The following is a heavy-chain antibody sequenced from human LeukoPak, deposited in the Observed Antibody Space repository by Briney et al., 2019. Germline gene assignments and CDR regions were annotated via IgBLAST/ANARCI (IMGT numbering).Heavy chain of an antibody. Sequence: GGSLRLSCAASGFTVSSNYMSWVRRPAGKGLEWVSVLYSGGATFYADSVKGRFTISRDTSKNTLYLQMNDLRADDTAVYYCTKLKGWYGEGFFDYWGQGTLVTVSS. CDR1: GFTVSSNY. CDR3: TKLKGWYGEGFFDY. V-gene: IGHV3-53*01. CDR2: LYSGGAT. J-gene: IGHJ4*02. D-gene: IGHD6-19*01.